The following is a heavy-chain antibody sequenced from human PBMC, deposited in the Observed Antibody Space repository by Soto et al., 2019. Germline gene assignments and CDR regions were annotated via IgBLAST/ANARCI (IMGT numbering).Heavy chain of an antibody. J-gene: IGHJ5*02. CDR2: IYYSGST. CDR1: GGSISSGGYY. V-gene: IGHV4-31*03. Sequence: QVQLQESGPGLVKPSQTLSLTCTVSGGSISSGGYYWSWIRQHPGKGLEWIGYIYYSGSTYYNPSLQSRVTISVDTSKNQFSLKLSSVTAADTAVYYCARDDSSGSWFDPWGQGTLVTVSS. CDR3: ARDDSSGSWFDP. D-gene: IGHD3-22*01.